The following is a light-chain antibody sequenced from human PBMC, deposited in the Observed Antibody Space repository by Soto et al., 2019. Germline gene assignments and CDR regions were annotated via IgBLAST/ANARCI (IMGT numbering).Light chain of an antibody. J-gene: IGKJ2*01. V-gene: IGKV1-39*01. CDR2: LAS. Sequence: DVQMTQSLSSLSASVGDTVTITCRASQSISNSLSWYQLKPGKAPKFLIYLASTLQRRVPSRFSASVCGTGFTLTISSLQPEDVVFYSCQQNFSPPYSFGQGTKREIK. CDR1: QSISNS. CDR3: QQNFSPPYS.